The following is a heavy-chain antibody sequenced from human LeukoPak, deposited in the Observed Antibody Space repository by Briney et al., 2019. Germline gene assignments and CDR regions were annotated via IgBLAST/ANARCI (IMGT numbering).Heavy chain of an antibody. CDR2: IYYSGST. Sequence: KPSETLSLTCTVSGGSISSSSYYWGWIRQPPGKGLEWIANIYYSGSTYYNPSLKSRVTISVDTSKNQLSLKLSAVTAADTAVYYCARAYGPFDYWGQGTLVTVSS. V-gene: IGHV4-39*01. CDR3: ARAYGPFDY. D-gene: IGHD4-17*01. CDR1: GGSISSSSYY. J-gene: IGHJ4*02.